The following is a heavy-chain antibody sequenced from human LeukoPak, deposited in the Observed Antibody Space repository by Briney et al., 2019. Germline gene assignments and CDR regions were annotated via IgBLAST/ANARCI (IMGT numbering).Heavy chain of an antibody. J-gene: IGHJ5*02. Sequence: PSETLSLTCTVSGGSISSYYWSWIRQPPGKGLEWIGYIYYSGSTNYNPSLKSRVTISVDTSKNQFSLKLSSVTAADTAVYYCARVATRNWFDPWGQGTLVTVSS. CDR2: IYYSGST. V-gene: IGHV4-59*01. D-gene: IGHD1-26*01. CDR1: GGSISSYY. CDR3: ARVATRNWFDP.